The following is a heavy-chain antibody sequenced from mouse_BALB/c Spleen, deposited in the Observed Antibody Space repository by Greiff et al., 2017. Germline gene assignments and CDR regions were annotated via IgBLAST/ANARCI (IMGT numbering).Heavy chain of an antibody. Sequence: EVMLVESGGGLVQPGGSRKLSCAASGFTFSDYGMAWVRQAPGKGPEWVAFISNLAYSIYYADTVTGRFTISRENAKNTLYLEMSSLRSEDTAMYYCARGQRYDDAMDYWGQGTSVTVSS. V-gene: IGHV5-15*02. J-gene: IGHJ4*01. CDR2: ISNLAYSI. CDR1: GFTFSDYG. CDR3: ARGQRYDDAMDY. D-gene: IGHD2-14*01.